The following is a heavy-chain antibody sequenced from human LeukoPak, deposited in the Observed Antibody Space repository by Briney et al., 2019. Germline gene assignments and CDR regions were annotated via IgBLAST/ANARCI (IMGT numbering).Heavy chain of an antibody. CDR2: ISWNSGSI. CDR3: AKDKPTGGSYYFDY. J-gene: IGHJ4*02. V-gene: IGHV3-9*01. D-gene: IGHD1-26*01. Sequence: GGSLRLSCTASGFTFGDYAMHWVRQAPGKGLEWVSGISWNSGSIGYADSVKGRFTISRDNAKNSLYLQMNSLRAEDTALYYCAKDKPTGGSYYFDYWGQGTLVTVSS. CDR1: GFTFGDYA.